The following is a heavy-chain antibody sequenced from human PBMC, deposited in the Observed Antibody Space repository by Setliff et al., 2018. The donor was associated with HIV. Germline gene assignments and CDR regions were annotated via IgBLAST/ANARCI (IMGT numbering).Heavy chain of an antibody. CDR2: LHSLGSSRVSDTP. Sequence: SETLSLTCSVSSGSMTGHYWTWVRQPPGKGLEWIGYLHSLGSSRVSDTPNYSPSLKSRITISFDTSKRQFSLTMTSVTAADTAVYYCARGLSSQTYWGTRPLGLDYWGQVSPVTVSS. CDR3: ARGLSSQTYWGTRPLGLDY. J-gene: IGHJ4*01. D-gene: IGHD2-2*01. CDR1: SGSMTGHY. V-gene: IGHV4-4*08.